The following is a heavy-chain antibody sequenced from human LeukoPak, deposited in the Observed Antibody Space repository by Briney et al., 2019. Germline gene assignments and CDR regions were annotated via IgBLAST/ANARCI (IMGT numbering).Heavy chain of an antibody. CDR2: INTNTGKP. V-gene: IGHV7-4-1*02. CDR3: ARDFGGFDP. CDR1: GYSFGSYA. Sequence: GASVKVSCKAFGYSFGSYAISWVRQAPGQGLEWMGWINTNTGKPTYAQGFRGRLVFSLDTSVSTAYLQISGLKAEDTAVYFCARDFGGFDPWGQGTQVTVSS. J-gene: IGHJ5*02. D-gene: IGHD3-10*01.